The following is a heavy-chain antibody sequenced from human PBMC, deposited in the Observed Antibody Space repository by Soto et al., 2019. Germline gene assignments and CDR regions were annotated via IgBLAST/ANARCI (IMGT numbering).Heavy chain of an antibody. Sequence: QGQIVPSGAEVEKPGAAVSGACKASGYSFSTCAIHCVRQAPGQRLEWMGWINAGNGDTKYSEKFQGRVTITGSTSASTDYMDLSSLRSEDTDVYYCATQGRTTTEFYFWGQGNQVTVSS. CDR1: GYSFSTCA. CDR3: ATQGRTTTEFYF. D-gene: IGHD4-4*01. CDR2: INAGNGDT. J-gene: IGHJ4*02. V-gene: IGHV1-3*01.